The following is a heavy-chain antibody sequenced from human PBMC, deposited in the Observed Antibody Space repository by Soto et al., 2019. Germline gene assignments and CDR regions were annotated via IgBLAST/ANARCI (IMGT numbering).Heavy chain of an antibody. V-gene: IGHV4-59*01. J-gene: IGHJ4*02. Sequence: PSEILSLTCTVSGGSISGYYWTWIRQPPGKGLEWIGYIYYTGRITYNPSLKSPVTISIDTSRNYFSLTLTSVTAADTAVYYCARGLGPTSLPQRFDFWGQGALVTVSS. CDR3: ARGLGPTSLPQRFDF. CDR1: GGSISGYY. D-gene: IGHD1-26*01. CDR2: IYYTGRI.